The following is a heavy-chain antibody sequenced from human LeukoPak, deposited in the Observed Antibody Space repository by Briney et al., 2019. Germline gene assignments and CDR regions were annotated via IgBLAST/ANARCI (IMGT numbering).Heavy chain of an antibody. CDR3: AREEGVDGTSGINN. Sequence: GGSLRLSCAASGFTFSTYGMHWVRQAPGKGLEWESDIWYNGNTYYADSVKGRFTISRDNSKSTLYLQMNSLRAEDTAVYYCAREEGVDGTSGINNWGQGTLVIVSS. V-gene: IGHV3-33*01. CDR2: IWYNGNT. D-gene: IGHD4-23*01. J-gene: IGHJ4*02. CDR1: GFTFSTYG.